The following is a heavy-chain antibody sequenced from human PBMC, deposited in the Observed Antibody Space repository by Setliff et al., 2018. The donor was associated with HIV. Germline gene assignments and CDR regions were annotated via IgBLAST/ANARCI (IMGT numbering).Heavy chain of an antibody. J-gene: IGHJ4*02. V-gene: IGHV4-4*09. CDR2: IYTSGST. CDR3: EVAGQ. Sequence: TLSLTCTVSGGSSSDYYRSWIRQPPGKGLEWIGYIYTSGSTNYNPSLKSRVTISVDTSKNQFSLKLRSVTAADTAVYYCEVAGQWGQGTLVTVSS. CDR1: GGSSSDYY. D-gene: IGHD6-19*01.